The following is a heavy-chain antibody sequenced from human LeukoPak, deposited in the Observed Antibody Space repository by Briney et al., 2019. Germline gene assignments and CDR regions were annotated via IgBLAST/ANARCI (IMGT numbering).Heavy chain of an antibody. Sequence: SPSLSLACTVSGGSMSSYYWAWVRQPPGGGLGWVGYIYYSGTTRYSPSLKSRVTISIDTSKNQCSLELSSVTAADTAVYYCARAPYSSTWYLKYFDFWGEGTLVTVSS. J-gene: IGHJ4*02. CDR1: GGSMSSYY. D-gene: IGHD6-13*01. CDR2: IYYSGTT. CDR3: ARAPYSSTWYLKYFDF. V-gene: IGHV4-59*01.